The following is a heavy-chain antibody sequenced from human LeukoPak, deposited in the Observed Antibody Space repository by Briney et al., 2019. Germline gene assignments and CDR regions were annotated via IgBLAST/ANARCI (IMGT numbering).Heavy chain of an antibody. J-gene: IGHJ5*02. CDR2: IYYSGST. D-gene: IGHD2-15*01. CDR1: GGSISSSSYY. V-gene: IGHV4-39*01. Sequence: SETLSLTCTVSGGSISSSSYYWGWIRQPPGKGLEWIGSIYYSGSTYYYPSLKGRVTISVDTSKNQFSLKLSSVTAADTAVYYCARHSGYCSGGSCYPNWFDPWGQGTLVTVSS. CDR3: ARHSGYCSGGSCYPNWFDP.